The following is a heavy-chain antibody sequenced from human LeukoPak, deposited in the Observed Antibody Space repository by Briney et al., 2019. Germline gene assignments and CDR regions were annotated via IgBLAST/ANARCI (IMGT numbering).Heavy chain of an antibody. CDR3: ARSFISGSYPRPLDY. J-gene: IGHJ4*02. CDR2: ISYDGSNK. Sequence: PGRSLRLSCAASGFTFSSYGMHWVRQAPGKGLEWVEVISYDGSNKYYADSVKGRFTISRDNAKNSLYLQMNSLRAEDTAVYYCARSFISGSYPRPLDYWGQGTLVTVSS. V-gene: IGHV3-30*03. D-gene: IGHD1-26*01. CDR1: GFTFSSYG.